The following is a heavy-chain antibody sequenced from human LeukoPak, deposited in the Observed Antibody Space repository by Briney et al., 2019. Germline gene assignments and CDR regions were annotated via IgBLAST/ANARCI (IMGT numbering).Heavy chain of an antibody. J-gene: IGHJ4*02. D-gene: IGHD6-13*01. CDR1: GYTFTNYG. Sequence: ASVKVSCKASGYTFTNYGFSWVRQAPGQGLEWMGWISTYNGNTNYVQKLQGRVTMTTDTSTTTAYMELRSLRSDDTAVYYCARDQSAAAGDLDYWGQGTLVTVSS. CDR2: ISTYNGNT. CDR3: ARDQSAAAGDLDY. V-gene: IGHV1-18*01.